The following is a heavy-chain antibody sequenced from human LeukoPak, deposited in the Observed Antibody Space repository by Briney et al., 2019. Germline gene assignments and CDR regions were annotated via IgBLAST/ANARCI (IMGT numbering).Heavy chain of an antibody. D-gene: IGHD6-19*01. Sequence: PSETLSLTCTVSGAFISSYYWSWIRQPPGKGLEWIGYIDYGGSTNYNPSLKSRVSISVDTSKNQFSLKLSSVTAADTAVYYCARHAVAGSYYFDYWGQGTLVTVSS. V-gene: IGHV4-59*08. CDR3: ARHAVAGSYYFDY. CDR2: IDYGGST. J-gene: IGHJ4*02. CDR1: GAFISSYY.